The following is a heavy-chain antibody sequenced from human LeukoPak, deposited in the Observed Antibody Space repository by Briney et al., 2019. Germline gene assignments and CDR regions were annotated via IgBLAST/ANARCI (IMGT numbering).Heavy chain of an antibody. Sequence: PSQTLSLTCIVSGGSISSDSYYWNWIRQPAGKGLEWIGRVYTSGSTNYNPSLKSRVSISVDTSKNQFSLSLTSVTAADAAVYYCARDRLLWGPFDIWGQGTILTVSS. V-gene: IGHV4-61*02. CDR2: VYTSGST. CDR3: ARDRLLWGPFDI. D-gene: IGHD7-27*01. J-gene: IGHJ3*02. CDR1: GGSISSDSYY.